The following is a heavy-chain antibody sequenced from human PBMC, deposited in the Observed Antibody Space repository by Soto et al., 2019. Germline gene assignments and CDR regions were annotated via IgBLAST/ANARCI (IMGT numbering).Heavy chain of an antibody. V-gene: IGHV4-34*01. CDR3: ARGPPIVVVPAATLYYFDY. CDR1: GGSFSGYY. CDR2: INHSGST. J-gene: IGHJ4*02. Sequence: SETLSLTCAVYGGSFSGYYWSWIRQPPGKGLEWIGEINHSGSTNYNPSLKSRVTISVDTSKNQFSLKLSSVTAADTAVYYCARGPPIVVVPAATLYYFDYWGQGTLVT. D-gene: IGHD2-2*01.